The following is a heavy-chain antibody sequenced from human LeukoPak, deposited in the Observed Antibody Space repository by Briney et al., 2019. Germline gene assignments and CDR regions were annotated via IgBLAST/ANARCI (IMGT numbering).Heavy chain of an antibody. D-gene: IGHD4-23*01. Sequence: PSETLSLTCTVSGGSISSSSYYWGWIRQPAGKGLEWIGRIYTSGSTNYNPSLKSRVTISVDTSKNQFSLKLSSVTAADTAVYYCARGDTVVTSPRSYYFDYWGQGTLVTVSS. J-gene: IGHJ4*02. CDR1: GGSISSSSYY. V-gene: IGHV4-61*02. CDR2: IYTSGST. CDR3: ARGDTVVTSPRSYYFDY.